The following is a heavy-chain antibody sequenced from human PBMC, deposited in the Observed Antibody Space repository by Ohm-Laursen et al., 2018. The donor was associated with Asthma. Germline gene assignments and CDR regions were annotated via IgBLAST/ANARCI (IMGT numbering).Heavy chain of an antibody. V-gene: IGHV3-23*01. CDR1: GFTFSSYA. D-gene: IGHD2-8*02. CDR3: AKTLSTGHAPNDH. CDR2: IGFGGGYI. Sequence: GSLRLSCAASGFTFSSYAMSWVRQAPGKGLEWVSSIGFGGGYISYADSVKGRFTTSRDNSKNTLYLQLNSLRAEDTAVYYCAKTLSTGHAPNDHWGQGTLVTVSS. J-gene: IGHJ4*02.